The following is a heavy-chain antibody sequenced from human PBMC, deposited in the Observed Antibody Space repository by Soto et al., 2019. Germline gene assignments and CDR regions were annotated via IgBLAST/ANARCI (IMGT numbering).Heavy chain of an antibody. CDR1: GFTFSSYD. CDR3: ARDLARYGMDV. V-gene: IGHV3-13*05. J-gene: IGHJ6*02. CDR2: IGTAGDP. Sequence: PGSSLGLSCASSGFTFSSYDMHWVRQATGKGLEWVSAIGTAGDPYYPGSVKGRFTISRENAKNSLYLQMNSLRAGDTAVYYCARDLARYGMDVWGQGTKATVYS. D-gene: IGHD3-16*01.